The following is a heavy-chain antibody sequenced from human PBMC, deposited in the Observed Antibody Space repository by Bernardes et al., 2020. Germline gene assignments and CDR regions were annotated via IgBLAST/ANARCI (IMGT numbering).Heavy chain of an antibody. V-gene: IGHV1-18*01. CDR3: ARHREGEVVVPVKIFSGMDV. CDR2: ISAYNGDT. CDR1: GYTFSTYG. Sequence: ASVKVSCKASGYTFSTYGMSWVRQAPGQGLEWIGWISAYNGDTMYAQRLQGRVTMSTDTSTSTAYMELRSLRSDDTAVYYCARHREGEVVVPVKIFSGMDVWGQGTTVTVSS. D-gene: IGHD2-2*01. J-gene: IGHJ6*02.